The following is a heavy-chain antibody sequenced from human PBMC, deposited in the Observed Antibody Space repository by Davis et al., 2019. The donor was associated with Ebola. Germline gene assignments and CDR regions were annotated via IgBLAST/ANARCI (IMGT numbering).Heavy chain of an antibody. J-gene: IGHJ4*02. CDR3: AKGLYQGGWPLGY. CDR1: GFTFSSYG. CDR2: ISYDGTNR. V-gene: IGHV3-30*18. D-gene: IGHD5-12*01. Sequence: PGGSLRLSCAASGFTFSSYGMNWVRPAPGTGLEWVAVISYDGTNRYYGDSVKGRFTISRDNSKSTLYLQMNSLRAEDTAVYYCAKGLYQGGWPLGYWGQGTLVTVSS.